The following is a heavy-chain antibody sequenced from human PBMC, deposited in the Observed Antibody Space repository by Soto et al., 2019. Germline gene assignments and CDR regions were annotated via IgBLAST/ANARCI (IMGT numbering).Heavy chain of an antibody. CDR1: GYSFTSYW. Sequence: GESLKISCKGSGYSFTSYWIVWVRQMPGKGLEWMGIIYPGDSDIRYSPSFQGQVTISADKSISTAYLQWSSLKASDTAMYYCARHGVAMAGTKRYFDYWGQGTLVTVSS. V-gene: IGHV5-51*01. J-gene: IGHJ4*02. D-gene: IGHD6-19*01. CDR3: ARHGVAMAGTKRYFDY. CDR2: IYPGDSDI.